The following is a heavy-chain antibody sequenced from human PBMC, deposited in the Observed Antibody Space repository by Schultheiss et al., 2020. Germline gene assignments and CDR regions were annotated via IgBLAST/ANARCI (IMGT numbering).Heavy chain of an antibody. V-gene: IGHV1-69*13. CDR2: IIPIFGTA. CDR1: GGTFSSYA. CDR3: ATNGSSGWHDYFDY. Sequence: SVKVSCKASGGTFSSYAISWVRQAPGQGLEWMGGIIPIFGTANYAQKFQGRVTITADESTSTAYMELSSLRSEDTAVYYCATNGSSGWHDYFDYWGQGTLVTVYS. D-gene: IGHD6-19*01. J-gene: IGHJ4*02.